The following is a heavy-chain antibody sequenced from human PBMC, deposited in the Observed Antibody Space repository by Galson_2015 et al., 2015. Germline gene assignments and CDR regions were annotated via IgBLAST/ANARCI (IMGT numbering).Heavy chain of an antibody. CDR2: INPDGSST. V-gene: IGHV3-74*01. Sequence: SLRLSCAASGFTFSSYWMHWVRQAPGKGLVWVSRINPDGSSTNYADSVKGRFTISRDNAKNTLYLQMNSLRAEDTAVYYCARHVDTGIAAAGPWGQGTLVTVSS. D-gene: IGHD6-13*01. CDR3: ARHVDTGIAAAGP. J-gene: IGHJ5*02. CDR1: GFTFSSYW.